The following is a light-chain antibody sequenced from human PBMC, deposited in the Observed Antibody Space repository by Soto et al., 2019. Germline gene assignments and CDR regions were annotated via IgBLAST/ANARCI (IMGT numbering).Light chain of an antibody. J-gene: IGKJ1*01. CDR1: QSVGRS. CDR2: GVS. CDR3: QQFYKGWT. Sequence: DIQMTQSPSTLSASVGDRVTITCRASQSVGRSLAWYQQQPGKAPKLLIYGVSTLESGVPSRFSGFGSGTEFTLSSSSLLPGDFANYYSQQFYKGWTFGQGTRV. V-gene: IGKV1-5*01.